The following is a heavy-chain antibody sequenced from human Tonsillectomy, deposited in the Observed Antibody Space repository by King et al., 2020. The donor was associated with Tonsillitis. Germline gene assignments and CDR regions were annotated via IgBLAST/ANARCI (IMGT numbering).Heavy chain of an antibody. J-gene: IGHJ4*02. V-gene: IGHV3-9*01. CDR2: ICWNSATQ. CDR3: AKDNHDFWSGSALDY. D-gene: IGHD3-3*01. CDR1: GFTFVEYA. Sequence: VQLVESGGGLVQPGRSLRLSCAASGFTFVEYAMHWVRQAPGKGLEWVSGICWNSATQGYADSVKGRFIISRDNGKNSLYLQMNTLRAEDTALYYCAKDNHDFWSGSALDYWGQGTLVTVSS.